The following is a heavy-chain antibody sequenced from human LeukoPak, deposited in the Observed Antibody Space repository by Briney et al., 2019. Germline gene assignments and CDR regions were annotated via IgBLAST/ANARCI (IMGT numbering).Heavy chain of an antibody. CDR1: GFTFYNYW. D-gene: IGHD3-16*01. CDR3: ARDVRGGNFDY. CDR2: IKEDGSEK. J-gene: IGHJ4*02. V-gene: IGHV3-7*01. Sequence: GGSLRLSCAASGFTFYNYWMTWVRQGPGKGLEWVANIKEDGSEKYYVDSVKGRFTISRDNAKRTLFLQMNNPRAEDTAVYYCARDVRGGNFDYWGQGSLVTVSS.